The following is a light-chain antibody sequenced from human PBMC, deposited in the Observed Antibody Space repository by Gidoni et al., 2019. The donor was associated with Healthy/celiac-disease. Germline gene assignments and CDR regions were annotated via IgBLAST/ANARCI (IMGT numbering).Light chain of an antibody. J-gene: IGKJ1*01. CDR2: AAS. CDR3: QKYNSAPWT. V-gene: IGKV1-27*01. Sequence: DIQMTQSPSSLSASVGDRVTITCRASQSISNYLAWYQQKPGKVPKLLIYAASTLQSGVPSRFSGSGSGTDFTLTISSLKHEDVATYYCQKYNSAPWTFGQGTKVEIK. CDR1: QSISNY.